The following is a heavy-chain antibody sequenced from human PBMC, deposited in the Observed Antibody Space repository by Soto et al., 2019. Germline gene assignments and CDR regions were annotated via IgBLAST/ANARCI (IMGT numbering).Heavy chain of an antibody. V-gene: IGHV4-31*03. Sequence: PSETLSLTCTVSGGSISIGGFYWSWIRQHPGKGLEWIGYIYYSGSTSYNPSLKSRVIISVDTSKNQFSLKLSSVTAADTAVYYCARESNWNWFPPWGQGTLVTVSS. D-gene: IGHD1-1*01. CDR3: ARESNWNWFPP. CDR1: GGSISIGGFY. J-gene: IGHJ5*02. CDR2: IYYSGST.